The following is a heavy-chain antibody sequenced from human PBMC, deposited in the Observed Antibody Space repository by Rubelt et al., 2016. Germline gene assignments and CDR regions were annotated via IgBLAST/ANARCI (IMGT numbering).Heavy chain of an antibody. D-gene: IGHD6-19*01. V-gene: IGHV1-2*02. CDR3: ARDLYKGPRWLVAY. CDR2: LNPNSGGT. J-gene: IGHJ4*02. CDR1: GYTFTGYY. Sequence: QVQLVQSGAEVKKPGASVKVSCKASGYTFTGYYMHWVRQAPGQGLEWMGWLNPNSGGTNYAQKCQGRVTMTRDTTISTAYMELSRLRSDDTAVYYGARDLYKGPRWLVAYWGQGTLVTVSS.